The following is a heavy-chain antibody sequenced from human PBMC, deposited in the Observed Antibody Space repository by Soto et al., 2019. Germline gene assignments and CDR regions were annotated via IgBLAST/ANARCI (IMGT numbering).Heavy chain of an antibody. Sequence: LVVTLNISCKGSGCSVTTYRIGWRRQLPGQGLEWVGIIYPGDFDTRYNPCFQVQVTISAGSSINNVSLQWGGLKASDTAMYHCARHPNFVLDSATTAWGGDRVVLGFNYRMDDWGRGTMVTVSS. D-gene: IGHD6-25*01. CDR3: ARHPNFVLDSATTAWGGDRVVLGFNYRMDD. J-gene: IGHJ6*02. V-gene: IGHV5-51*01. CDR1: GCSVTTYR. CDR2: IYPGDFDT.